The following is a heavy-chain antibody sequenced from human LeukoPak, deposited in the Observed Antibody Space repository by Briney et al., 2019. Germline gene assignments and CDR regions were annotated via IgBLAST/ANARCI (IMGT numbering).Heavy chain of an antibody. D-gene: IGHD3-22*01. CDR3: AREAHGYPFDY. J-gene: IGHJ4*02. CDR2: TIPILGIA. Sequence: GASVKVSCKASGGTFSSYAISWVRQAPGQGLEWMGRTIPILGIANYAQKFQGRVTITADKSTSTAYMELSSLRSEDTAVYYCAREAHGYPFDYWGQGTLVTVSS. V-gene: IGHV1-69*04. CDR1: GGTFSSYA.